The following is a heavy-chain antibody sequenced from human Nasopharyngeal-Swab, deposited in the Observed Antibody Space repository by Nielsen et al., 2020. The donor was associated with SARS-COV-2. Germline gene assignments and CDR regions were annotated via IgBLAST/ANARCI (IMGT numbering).Heavy chain of an antibody. CDR3: AKDLGDV. J-gene: IGHJ6*04. CDR2: ISYDGSKK. V-gene: IGHV3-30*09. CDR1: GFTFSGYA. Sequence: GGLRRPPGAAPGFTFSGYAMHWVPQAPGKGLEWVAVISYDGSKKYYAHSVKGRFAISRDNSKNPLYLQMNSLRAEDTAVYYCAKDLGDVWGKGTTVTVSS.